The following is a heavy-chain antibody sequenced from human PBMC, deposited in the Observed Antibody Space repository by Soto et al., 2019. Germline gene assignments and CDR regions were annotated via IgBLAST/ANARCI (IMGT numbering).Heavy chain of an antibody. CDR1: GFTFSSYA. V-gene: IGHV3-23*01. CDR2: ISGSGGST. J-gene: IGHJ4*02. D-gene: IGHD3-22*01. Sequence: QPGGSLRLSCAASGFTFSSYAMSWVRQAPGKGLEWVSAISGSGGSTYYADSVKGRFTISRDNSKNTLYLQMNSLRAEDTAVYYCASINYGIVVVISHFDYWGQGTLVTVSS. CDR3: ASINYGIVVVISHFDY.